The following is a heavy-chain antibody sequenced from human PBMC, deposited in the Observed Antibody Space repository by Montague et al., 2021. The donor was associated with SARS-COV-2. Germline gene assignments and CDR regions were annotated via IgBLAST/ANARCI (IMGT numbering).Heavy chain of an antibody. Sequence: SETLSLTCAVYGGSFSGYYWSWIRQPPGKGLEWIGEINHSGSTNYNPSLKSRVTISVDTSKNQFSLKLSSVTAADTAVYYCARARQDVVVPALGIGAYYYYYYMDDWGKGTTVTVSS. CDR1: GGSFSGYY. V-gene: IGHV4-34*01. J-gene: IGHJ6*03. CDR3: ARARQDVVVPALGIGAYYYYYYMDD. CDR2: INHSGST. D-gene: IGHD2-2*01.